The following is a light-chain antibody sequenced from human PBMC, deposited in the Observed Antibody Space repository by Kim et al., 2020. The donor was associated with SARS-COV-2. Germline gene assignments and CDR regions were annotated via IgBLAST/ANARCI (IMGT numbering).Light chain of an antibody. CDR2: GDD. CDR3: QSYDNSLGVL. V-gene: IGLV1-40*01. J-gene: IGLJ2*01. Sequence: GQRLTISCTGGSSNIGAGFDVHWYQQLPGTAPKLLIIGDDNRPSGVPDRFSGSRSGTSASLAITGLQAEDEADYYCQSYDNSLGVLFGGGTQLTVL. CDR1: SSNIGAGFD.